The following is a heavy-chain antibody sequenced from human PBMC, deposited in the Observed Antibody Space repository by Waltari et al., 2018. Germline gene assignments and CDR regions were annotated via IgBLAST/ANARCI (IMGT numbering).Heavy chain of an antibody. V-gene: IGHV3-48*01. D-gene: IGHD3-16*01. Sequence: EVQLVESGGGLVQPGGSLRLSCVASGYTFSDHTIIWVRQVPGKGLEWISYIRGNSVYIYYADSVKGRFIVSRDNAQNTAFLQMNTLRAEDTAVYYCAREFGTIARFDYWGQGTLVAVSS. J-gene: IGHJ4*02. CDR1: GYTFSDHT. CDR2: IRGNSVYI. CDR3: AREFGTIARFDY.